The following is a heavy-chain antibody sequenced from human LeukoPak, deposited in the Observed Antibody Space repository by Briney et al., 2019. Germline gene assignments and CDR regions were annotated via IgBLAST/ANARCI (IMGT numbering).Heavy chain of an antibody. CDR3: GYYNSGSYSTPDS. V-gene: IGHV3-30*02. CDR2: IHIDQTIQ. J-gene: IGHJ5*01. Sequence: GGSLRLSCAPSGFTLSGFGMHWVRQAPGKGLGWVSDIHIDQTIQYYADSVKGRFTISRDNSKNTLYLQMKTLRSEDTAVYYCGYYNSGSYSTPDSWGQGTQVTVSS. D-gene: IGHD3-10*01. CDR1: GFTLSGFG.